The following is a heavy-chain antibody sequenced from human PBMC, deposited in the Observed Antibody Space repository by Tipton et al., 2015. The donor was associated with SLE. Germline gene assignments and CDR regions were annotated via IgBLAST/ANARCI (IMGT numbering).Heavy chain of an antibody. CDR2: IYYSGST. D-gene: IGHD6-13*01. CDR3: ARGWGIAAAAYFDY. CDR1: GGSISSHY. Sequence: PGLVKPSETLSLTCTVSGGSISSHYWSWIRQPPGKGLEWIGYIYYSGSTNYNPSLKSRVTISVDTSKNQFSLKLSSVTAADTAVYYCARGWGIAAAAYFDYWGQGTLVTVSS. J-gene: IGHJ4*02. V-gene: IGHV4-59*11.